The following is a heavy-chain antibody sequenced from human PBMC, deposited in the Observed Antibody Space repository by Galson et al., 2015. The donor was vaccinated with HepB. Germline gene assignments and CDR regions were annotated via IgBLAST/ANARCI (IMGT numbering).Heavy chain of an antibody. D-gene: IGHD4-23*01. CDR3: ARTSTVVTPFPVSDV. CDR2: ISAYNGNT. CDR1: GYTFTSYG. V-gene: IGHV1-18*04. J-gene: IGHJ6*02. Sequence: SVKVSCKASGYTFTSYGISWVRQAPGQGLEWMGWISAYNGNTNYAQKLQGRVTMTTDTSTSTAYMELRSLRSDDTAVYYCARTSTVVTPFPVSDVWGQGTTVTVSS.